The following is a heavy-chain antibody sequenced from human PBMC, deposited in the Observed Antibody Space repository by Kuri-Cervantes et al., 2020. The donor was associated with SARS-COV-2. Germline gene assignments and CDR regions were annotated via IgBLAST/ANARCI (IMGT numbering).Heavy chain of an antibody. CDR1: GGSISSYY. D-gene: IGHD2-21*01. V-gene: IGHV4-59*01. CDR3: ARAAYCGGDCYYYFDY. CDR2: IYYSGST. J-gene: IGHJ4*02. Sequence: SETLSLTCTVSGGSISSYYWSWIRQPPGKGLEWIGYIYYSGSTNYSPSLKSRVTISVDTSKNQFSLKLSSVTAADTAVYYCARAAYCGGDCYYYFDYWGQGTLVTVSS.